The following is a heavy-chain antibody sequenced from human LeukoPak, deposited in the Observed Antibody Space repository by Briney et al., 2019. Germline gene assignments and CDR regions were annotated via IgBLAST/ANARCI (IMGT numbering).Heavy chain of an antibody. CDR1: GGSFSGYY. CDR2: INHSGST. Sequence: SETLSLTCAVYGGSFSGYYWSWIRQPPGKGLEWIGEINHSGSTNYNPSLKSRVTISVDTSKNQFSLKLSSVTAADTVVYYCAFGIHYWGQGTLVTVSS. D-gene: IGHD1-14*01. CDR3: AFGIHY. V-gene: IGHV4-34*01. J-gene: IGHJ4*02.